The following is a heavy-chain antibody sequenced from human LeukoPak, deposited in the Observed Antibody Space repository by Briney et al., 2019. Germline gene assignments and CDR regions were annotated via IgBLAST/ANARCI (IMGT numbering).Heavy chain of an antibody. CDR2: ISSSGSST. Sequence: GGSLRLSCAASGFTFDNYAMNWVRQAPGKGLEWVSGISSSGSSTYYADSVKGRFTISRDNSRNTLYLQMNSLRADDTAVYYCAKGGYSSSSPFDYWGQGTLVTVSS. CDR1: GFTFDNYA. CDR3: AKGGYSSSSPFDY. D-gene: IGHD6-13*01. V-gene: IGHV3-23*01. J-gene: IGHJ4*02.